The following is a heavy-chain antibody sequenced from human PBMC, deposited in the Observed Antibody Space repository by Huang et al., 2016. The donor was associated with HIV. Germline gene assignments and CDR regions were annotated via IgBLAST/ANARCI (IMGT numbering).Heavy chain of an antibody. D-gene: IGHD6-6*01. CDR1: GYTFTDSN. CDR2: SNPKRGGT. CDR3: ARDWSFGSSTSPAD. J-gene: IGHJ4*02. V-gene: IGHV1-2*02. Sequence: QVQLVQSGAEVKNPGASVRVSCKASGYTFTDSNIHWVRQAPGQGLGWMGVSNPKRGGTIYAQRFQGRVTMTRDTTISTVHMDLRRIQSDDTAVYFCARDWSFGSSTSPADWGQGTLVTVSS.